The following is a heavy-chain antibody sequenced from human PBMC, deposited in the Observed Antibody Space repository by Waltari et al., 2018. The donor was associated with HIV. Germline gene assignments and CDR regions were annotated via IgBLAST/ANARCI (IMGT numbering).Heavy chain of an antibody. V-gene: IGHV3-7*04. J-gene: IGHJ4*02. CDR2: IKQEGSEK. D-gene: IGHD3-10*01. Sequence: EVQLLESGGGLVQPGGSLRPSCAASGSTFSSYGLRWVRQAAGEGLEWVANIKQEGSEKHCGDSVNGRFTISRDNAENSLYLQMNSLRAEDTAVYYCARGGFYGSGSKVNWGQGTLVTVSS. CDR3: ARGGFYGSGSKVN. CDR1: GSTFSSYG.